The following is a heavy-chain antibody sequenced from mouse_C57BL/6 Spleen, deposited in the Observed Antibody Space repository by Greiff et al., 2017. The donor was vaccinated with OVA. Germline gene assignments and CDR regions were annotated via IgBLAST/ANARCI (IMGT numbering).Heavy chain of an antibody. Sequence: EVQLVESGGGLVKPGGSLKLSCAASGFTFSDYGMHWVRQAPEKGLEWVAYISSGSSTIYYADTVKGRFTISRDNAKNTLFLQMTSLRSEDTAMYYCARAAVEAHYAMDYWGQGTSVTVSS. CDR1: GFTFSDYG. J-gene: IGHJ4*01. CDR2: ISSGSSTI. D-gene: IGHD1-1*01. V-gene: IGHV5-17*01. CDR3: ARAAVEAHYAMDY.